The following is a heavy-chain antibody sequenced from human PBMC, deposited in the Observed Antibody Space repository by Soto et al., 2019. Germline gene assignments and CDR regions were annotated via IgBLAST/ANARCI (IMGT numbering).Heavy chain of an antibody. D-gene: IGHD3-10*01. Sequence: GGSLRLSCAASGFTFSSYGMHWVRQAPGKGLEWVAVISYDGSNKYYADSVKGRFTISRDNSKSTLYLQMNSLRAEDTSVYYCAKDMFDYGSGSYFDYWGQGTLVTVSS. J-gene: IGHJ4*02. V-gene: IGHV3-30*18. CDR1: GFTFSSYG. CDR2: ISYDGSNK. CDR3: AKDMFDYGSGSYFDY.